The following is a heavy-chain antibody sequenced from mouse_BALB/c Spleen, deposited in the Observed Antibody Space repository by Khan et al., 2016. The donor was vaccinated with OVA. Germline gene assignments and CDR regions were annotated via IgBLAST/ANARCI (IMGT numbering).Heavy chain of an antibody. CDR2: INPSSGYT. J-gene: IGHJ2*01. V-gene: IGHV1-4*01. Sequence: VQLQQSGAELARPGASVKMSCKASGYTFTSYTMHWVKQRPGQGLEWIGYINPSSGYTKYNQKFKDKATLTADQSSSTAYMQLSSRTSGDTAVYNGASTHERWGQGTTLTVSS. CDR3: ASTHER. CDR1: GYTFTSYT.